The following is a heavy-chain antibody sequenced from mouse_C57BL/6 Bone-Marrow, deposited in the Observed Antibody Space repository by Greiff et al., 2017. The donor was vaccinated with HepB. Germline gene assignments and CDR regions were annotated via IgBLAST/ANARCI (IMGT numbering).Heavy chain of an antibody. V-gene: IGHV14-2*01. CDR1: GFNIKDYY. CDR2: IDPEDGET. J-gene: IGHJ4*01. D-gene: IGHD3-2*02. CDR3: AEGDSSVLYAMDY. Sequence: EVQVVESGAELVKPGASVKLSCTASGFNIKDYYMHWVKQRTEQGLEWIGRIDPEDGETKYAPKFQGKATITADTSSNTAYLQLSSLTSEDTAVYYCAEGDSSVLYAMDYWGQGTSVTVSS.